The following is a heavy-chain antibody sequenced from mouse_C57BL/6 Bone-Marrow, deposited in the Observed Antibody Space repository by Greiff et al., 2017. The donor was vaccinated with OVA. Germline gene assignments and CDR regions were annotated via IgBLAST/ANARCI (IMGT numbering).Heavy chain of an antibody. CDR3: TGGSSWDY. D-gene: IGHD1-1*01. J-gene: IGHJ2*01. CDR2: IRLKSDNYET. CDR1: GFTFSNYW. V-gene: IGHV6-3*01. Sequence: EVMLVESGGGLVQPGGSMKLSCVASGFTFSNYWMNWVRQSPEKGLEWVAQIRLKSDNYETHYAESVKGRFTISIDDSKSSVYLQMNNLRAEDTGIYYCTGGSSWDYWGQGTTLTVSS.